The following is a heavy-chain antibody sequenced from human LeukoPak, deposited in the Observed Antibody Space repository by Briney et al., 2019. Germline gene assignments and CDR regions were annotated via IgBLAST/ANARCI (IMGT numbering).Heavy chain of an antibody. CDR1: GGSVSSGGYY. V-gene: IGHV4-31*03. D-gene: IGHD3-22*01. Sequence: SETLSLTCSVSGGSVSSGGYYWSWIRQHPGKGLEWIGYIYYSGSTYYNPSLKSRVTISVDTSKNQFSLKLSSVTAADTAVYYCARDSSGYYYWGQGTLVTVSS. CDR3: ARDSSGYYY. CDR2: IYYSGST. J-gene: IGHJ4*02.